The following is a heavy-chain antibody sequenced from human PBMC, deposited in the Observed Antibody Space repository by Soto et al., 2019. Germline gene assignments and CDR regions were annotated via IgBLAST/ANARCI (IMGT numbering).Heavy chain of an antibody. CDR2: ITGIDGRT. J-gene: IGHJ5*02. CDR1: GFTFGNYA. V-gene: IGHV3-23*01. D-gene: IGHD2-15*01. CDR3: AKDRGPYCSGGICYPPSWFDP. Sequence: GGSLRLSCVGSGFTFGNYAMSWVRQAPGKGLEWVSSITGIDGRTNYADSVKGRFTISRDNPKNTLYLQMNNLRAEDTAMFYCAKDRGPYCSGGICYPPSWFDPWGQGTQVTVSS.